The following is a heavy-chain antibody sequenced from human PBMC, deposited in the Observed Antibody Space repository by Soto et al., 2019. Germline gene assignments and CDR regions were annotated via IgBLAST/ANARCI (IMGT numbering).Heavy chain of an antibody. CDR3: ARGGGTSPFDY. Sequence: ASVKVSCKASGYTFANYARHWVRQAPGQRLEWMGWINGGNGNTKYSQNFQGRVTITRDTSASTAYMELSSLRSEDTAVYYCARGGGTSPFDYWGQGTLVTVSS. J-gene: IGHJ4*02. V-gene: IGHV1-3*01. D-gene: IGHD2-15*01. CDR2: INGGNGNT. CDR1: GYTFANYA.